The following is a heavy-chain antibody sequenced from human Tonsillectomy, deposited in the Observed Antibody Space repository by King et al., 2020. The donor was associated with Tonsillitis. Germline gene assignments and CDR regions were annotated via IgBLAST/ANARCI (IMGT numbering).Heavy chain of an antibody. CDR3: ARDLGIEAALDAFDI. J-gene: IGHJ3*02. CDR1: GYTFTAYY. Sequence: VQLVQSGAEVRKPGASVKVSCKASGYTFTAYYMHWVRQAPGQGLEWVGWISPNSGGTKYAQKFQGRVTMTRDTSISTAYMELSRLTSDDTAVYYCARDLGIEAALDAFDIWGQGTMVTVSA. D-gene: IGHD6-13*01. V-gene: IGHV1-2*02. CDR2: ISPNSGGT.